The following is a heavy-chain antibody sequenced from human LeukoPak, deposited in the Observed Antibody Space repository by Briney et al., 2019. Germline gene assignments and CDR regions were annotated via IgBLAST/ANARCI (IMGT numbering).Heavy chain of an antibody. D-gene: IGHD1-26*01. CDR1: GFTFNNYA. Sequence: GGSLRLSCTASGFTFNNYAMTWVRQAPGKGLEWVSAITGSGAYTNYADSVKGRFTISRDNSKNTIYMQMNSLRAEDTAIYYCARDRSPGGGATHFDNWGQGTLVTVSS. CDR3: ARDRSPGGGATHFDN. V-gene: IGHV3-23*01. CDR2: ITGSGAYT. J-gene: IGHJ4*02.